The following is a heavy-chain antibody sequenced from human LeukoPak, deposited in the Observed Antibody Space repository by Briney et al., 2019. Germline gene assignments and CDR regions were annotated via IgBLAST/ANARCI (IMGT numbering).Heavy chain of an antibody. CDR2: INQDGSQK. CDR1: GFNFNNYW. D-gene: IGHD3-3*01. J-gene: IGHJ4*02. Sequence: GGSLRLSCAASGFNFNNYWMTWVRQAPGKGLEWVANINQDGSQKYYVDSVQGRFTFSRDNAKNSLYLQMNSLRAEDTAVYYCARDGVDYDFWSGYLVWGQGTLVTVSS. CDR3: ARDGVDYDFWSGYLV. V-gene: IGHV3-7*01.